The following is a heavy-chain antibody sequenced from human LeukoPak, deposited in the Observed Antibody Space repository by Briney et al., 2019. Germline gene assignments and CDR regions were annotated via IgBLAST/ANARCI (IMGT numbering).Heavy chain of an antibody. Sequence: GGSLRPSCAASGFTFSSYWMHWVRQAPGKGLVWVSRINSDGSSITYADSVKGRFTISRDNAKNTLYLQMNSLRVEDTAVYYCAGEGRVSGYDFDCWGQGTLVTVSS. CDR2: INSDGSSI. CDR3: AGEGRVSGYDFDC. CDR1: GFTFSSYW. J-gene: IGHJ4*02. D-gene: IGHD5-12*01. V-gene: IGHV3-74*03.